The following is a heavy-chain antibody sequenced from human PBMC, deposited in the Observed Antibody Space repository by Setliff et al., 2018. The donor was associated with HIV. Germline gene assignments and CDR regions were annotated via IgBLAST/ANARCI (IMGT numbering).Heavy chain of an antibody. CDR3: ARGGTSSNWFGP. V-gene: IGHV4-59*02. Sequence: SETLSLTCSVSGASVNYNTWSWIRQAPGKGLQWIGFIYNSVTTNYNPSLKSRATISLDTSKNQFSLKLTPVTAADTAVYYCARGGTSSNWFGPWGQGTLVTVSS. J-gene: IGHJ5*02. D-gene: IGHD2-2*01. CDR2: IYNSVTT. CDR1: GASVNYNT.